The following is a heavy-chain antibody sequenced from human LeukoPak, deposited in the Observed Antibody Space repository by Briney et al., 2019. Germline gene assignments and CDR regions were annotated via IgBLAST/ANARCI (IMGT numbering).Heavy chain of an antibody. J-gene: IGHJ6*02. CDR1: GYTFTSYY. CDR2: INPSGGST. V-gene: IGHV1-46*01. CDR3: ARDGMPGSSSWTGYYYYGMDV. Sequence: GASVKVSCKASGYTFTSYYMHWVRQAPGQGLEWMGIINPSGGSTSYAQKFQGRVTMTRDTSTSTAYMELSSLRSEDTAVYYCARDGMPGSSSWTGYYYYGMDVWGQGTTVTVSS. D-gene: IGHD6-13*01.